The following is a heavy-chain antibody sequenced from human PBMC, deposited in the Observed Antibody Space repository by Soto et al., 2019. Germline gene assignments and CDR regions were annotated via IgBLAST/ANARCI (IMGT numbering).Heavy chain of an antibody. V-gene: IGHV1-18*04. Sequence: ASVKVSCKTSGYTFTNHGINWVRQAPGQGLEWMGWINPYNANTNYAQKLQGRVTMTTDTSTSTAYMDLSSLASDDTAVYYCARDRESGMWGDAFDIFRQETIVNV. J-gene: IGHJ3*02. CDR1: GYTFTNHG. CDR3: ARDRESGMWGDAFDI. CDR2: INPYNANT. D-gene: IGHD1-26*01.